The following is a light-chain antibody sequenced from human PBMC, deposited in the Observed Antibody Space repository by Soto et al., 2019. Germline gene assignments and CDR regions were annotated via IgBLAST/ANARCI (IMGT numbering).Light chain of an antibody. V-gene: IGLV4-69*01. CDR3: QTWGTGPRV. Sequence: QLVLTQSPSASASLGASVKLTCTLSSGHSSYAIAWHQQQPEKGPRYLMKLNSDGSHSKGDGIPDRFSGSSSGAERYLTIPSLQSEDEADYYCQTWGTGPRVFGGGTKLTVL. J-gene: IGLJ3*02. CDR2: LNSDGSH. CDR1: SGHSSYA.